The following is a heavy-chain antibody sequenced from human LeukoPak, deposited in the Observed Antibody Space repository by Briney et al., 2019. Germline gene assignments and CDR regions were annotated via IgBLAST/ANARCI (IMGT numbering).Heavy chain of an antibody. J-gene: IGHJ6*02. CDR2: LSRSGSTI. D-gene: IGHD3-22*01. Sequence: PGGSLRLSCAASGFTFNSYSMKWVRQAPGKGLEWISYLSRSGSTIYYAASVKGRFTISRDNAKNSLYLQMNSLRAEDTAVYYCARDYPDSSGSYGMDVWGQGTTVTVSS. CDR1: GFTFNSYS. V-gene: IGHV3-48*04. CDR3: ARDYPDSSGSYGMDV.